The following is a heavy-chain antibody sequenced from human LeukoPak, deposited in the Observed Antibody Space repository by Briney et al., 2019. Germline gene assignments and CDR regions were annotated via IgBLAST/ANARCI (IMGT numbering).Heavy chain of an antibody. CDR2: INPTGGST. D-gene: IGHD1-26*01. CDR3: ARDNSVGDNAWWFDP. CDR1: GGTFSSYA. J-gene: IGHJ5*02. V-gene: IGHV1-46*01. Sequence: ASVKVSCKASGGTFSSYAISWVRQAPGQGLEWMGLINPTGGSTGYAQKFQGRVTMTRDMSTSTDYMELSSLRSEDTAIYYCARDNSVGDNAWWFDPWGQGTLVTVSS.